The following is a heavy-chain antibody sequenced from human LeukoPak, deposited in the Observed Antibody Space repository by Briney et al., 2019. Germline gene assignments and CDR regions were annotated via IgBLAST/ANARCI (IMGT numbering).Heavy chain of an antibody. CDR2: LRNGDDST. D-gene: IGHD6-19*01. Sequence: GGSLRLSCAASGFSFSGFAMSWVRQAPGKGLEWVSALRNGDDSTEYADSVKGRFTISRDNSKNTLYLQMNSLRAEDTAVYYCAKCPYSSGWYIQNNWLDPWGQGTLVTVSS. J-gene: IGHJ5*02. V-gene: IGHV3-23*01. CDR1: GFSFSGFA. CDR3: AKCPYSSGWYIQNNWLDP.